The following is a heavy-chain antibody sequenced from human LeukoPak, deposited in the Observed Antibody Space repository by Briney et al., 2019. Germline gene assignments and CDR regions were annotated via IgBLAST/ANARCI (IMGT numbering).Heavy chain of an antibody. CDR1: GFTFSGYA. J-gene: IGHJ6*03. CDR3: LRVSGTSSGDHYFTDV. D-gene: IGHD6-13*01. Sequence: GGSLRLSCAASGFTFSGYAMSCVRQGPGRGLEWVSLISSSGYSIDYADSVKGRFTISRDNSKNTVVLEMNSLRVEDTAIYYCLRVSGTSSGDHYFTDVWGKGTTVIVSS. CDR2: ISSSGYSI. V-gene: IGHV3-23*01.